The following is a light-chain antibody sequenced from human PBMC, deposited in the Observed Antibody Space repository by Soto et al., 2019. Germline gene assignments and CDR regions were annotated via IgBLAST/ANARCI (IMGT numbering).Light chain of an antibody. CDR2: EVS. V-gene: IGLV2-14*01. CDR3: ATYTSTNTHVV. J-gene: IGLJ2*01. CDR1: SSDIGGYNY. Sequence: QSALTQPASVSGSPGQSITISCTGTSSDIGGYNYVSWFQQHAGKAPKLIIYEVSNRPSGVSNRFSGSKSGNTASLTISGLQADDECNYYCATYTSTNTHVVFGGGTKLTVL.